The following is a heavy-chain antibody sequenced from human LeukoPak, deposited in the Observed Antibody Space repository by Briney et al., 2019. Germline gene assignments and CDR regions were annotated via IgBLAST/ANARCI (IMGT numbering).Heavy chain of an antibody. J-gene: IGHJ4*02. CDR1: GFTFDIYG. V-gene: IGHV3-23*01. D-gene: IGHD6-13*01. CDR2: ITPSGDMS. Sequence: GGSLRLSCAAFGFTFDIYGINWVRQAPGKGLEWVSGITPSGDMSYYADSVKGRFTISRDNSKNMLYLQMNSLRAEDTAVYYCARATYSSSRFDYWGQGTLVTVSS. CDR3: ARATYSSSRFDY.